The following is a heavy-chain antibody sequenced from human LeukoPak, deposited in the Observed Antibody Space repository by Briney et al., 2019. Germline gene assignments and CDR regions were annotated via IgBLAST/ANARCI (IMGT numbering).Heavy chain of an antibody. CDR1: GGSISSGSYY. V-gene: IGHV4-61*02. CDR3: ARREIAAAGFDAFDI. D-gene: IGHD6-13*01. J-gene: IGHJ3*02. CDR2: IYTSGST. Sequence: PSETLSLTCTVSGGSISSGSYYWSWIRQPAGKGLEWIGCIYTSGSTNYNPSLKSRVTISVDTSKNQFSLKLSSVTAADTAVYYCARREIAAAGFDAFDIWGQGTMVTVSS.